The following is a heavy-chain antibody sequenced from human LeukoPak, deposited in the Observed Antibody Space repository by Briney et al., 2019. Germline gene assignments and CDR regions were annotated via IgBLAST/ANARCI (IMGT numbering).Heavy chain of an antibody. CDR3: TTEYFGGFEY. J-gene: IGHJ4*02. CDR2: VKNSGDGRTT. CDR1: TFTKAW. Sequence: GGSLRLSCVVSTFTKAWMNWVRQAPGKGLEWVGRVKNSGDGRTTDYAAPVKGRFIISRDDSKKTVYLQMDSLKTEDTAVYFCTTEYFGGFEYWGQGTLVTVSS. V-gene: IGHV3-15*07. D-gene: IGHD3-16*01.